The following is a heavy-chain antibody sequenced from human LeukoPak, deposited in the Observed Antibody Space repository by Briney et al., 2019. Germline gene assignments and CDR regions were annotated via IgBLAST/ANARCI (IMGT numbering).Heavy chain of an antibody. V-gene: IGHV3-48*04. D-gene: IGHD3-10*01. Sequence: GGSLRLSCGASGFSFTNYGMHWVRQAPGKGLEWVSYISGSGSTIYYADSVKGRFTISRDNAKNSLYLQMNSLRAEDTAVYYCARESGYHGSGFDPWGQGTLVTVSS. J-gene: IGHJ5*02. CDR3: ARESGYHGSGFDP. CDR1: GFSFTNYG. CDR2: ISGSGSTI.